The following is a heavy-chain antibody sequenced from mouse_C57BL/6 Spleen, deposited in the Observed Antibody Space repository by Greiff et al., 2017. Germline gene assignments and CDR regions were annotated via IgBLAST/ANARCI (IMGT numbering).Heavy chain of an antibody. J-gene: IGHJ2*01. CDR3: AREGATSYFDY. CDR1: GFTFSSYA. Sequence: EVKLMESGGGLVKPGGSLKLSCAASGFTFSSYAMSWVRQTPEKRLEWVATISDGGSYTYYPDNVKGRITISRDNAKNNLYLQMSHLKSEDTAMYYCAREGATSYFDYWGQGTTLTVSS. CDR2: ISDGGSYT. V-gene: IGHV5-4*01. D-gene: IGHD3-1*01.